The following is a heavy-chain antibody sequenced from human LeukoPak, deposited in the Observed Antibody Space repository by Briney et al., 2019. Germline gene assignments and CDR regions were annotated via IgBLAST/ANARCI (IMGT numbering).Heavy chain of an antibody. CDR2: ITSSSYT. V-gene: IGHV3-21*01. J-gene: IGHJ4*02. Sequence: GGSLRLSCAASGFTFSSYSMNWVRQAPGKGLEWVSSITSSSYTFYADSVKGRFTISRDNAKNSLYLQMNSLRAEDTAVYYCARRFGSVTSMHGIDYWGQGTLVTVSS. CDR1: GFTFSSYS. D-gene: IGHD3-10*01. CDR3: ARRFGSVTSMHGIDY.